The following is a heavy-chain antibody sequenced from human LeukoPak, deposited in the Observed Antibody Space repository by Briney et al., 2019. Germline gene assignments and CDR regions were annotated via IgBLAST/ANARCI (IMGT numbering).Heavy chain of an antibody. CDR2: IYSDGST. CDR3: ARDHQDSRGFRSGMDV. CDR1: GFTVSSNY. Sequence: GGSLRLSCAASGFTVSSNYMSWVRQAPGKGLEWVSVIYSDGSTYYADSAKGRFTISRDNSKNTLYLQMNSLRVEDTAVYYCARDHQDSRGFRSGMDVWGQGTTVTVSS. D-gene: IGHD3-22*01. J-gene: IGHJ6*02. V-gene: IGHV3-66*01.